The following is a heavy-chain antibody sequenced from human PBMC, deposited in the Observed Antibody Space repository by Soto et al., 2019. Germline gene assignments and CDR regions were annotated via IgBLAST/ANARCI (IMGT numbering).Heavy chain of an antibody. CDR3: ARDASTGAADYYFDD. D-gene: IGHD3-16*01. J-gene: IGHJ4*02. Sequence: GGSLRLSCAASGFTFSNYGMYWVRQAPGKGLEWVAFISYDGSSKFYADPMKGRHTISRDNSKNTLYLQMNSLRAEDTAVYYCARDASTGAADYYFDDRGQGTPVTVSS. V-gene: IGHV3-30*03. CDR1: GFTFSNYG. CDR2: ISYDGSSK.